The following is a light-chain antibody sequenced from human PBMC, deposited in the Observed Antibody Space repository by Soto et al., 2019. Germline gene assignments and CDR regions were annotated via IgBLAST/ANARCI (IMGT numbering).Light chain of an antibody. Sequence: SYVLTQPPSVSVAPGQTAVITCGGTNIGAKSVHWYHQKPGRAQMLFVYNDDNRASGITERISGSNTGNTATLTISRVEAEDEADYLCQVWESTSERVIFGGGTKLTVL. CDR2: NDD. J-gene: IGLJ2*01. CDR1: NIGAKS. V-gene: IGLV3-21*02. CDR3: QVWESTSERVI.